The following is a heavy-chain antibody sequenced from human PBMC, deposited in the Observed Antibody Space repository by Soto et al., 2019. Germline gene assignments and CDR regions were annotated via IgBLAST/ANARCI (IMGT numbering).Heavy chain of an antibody. J-gene: IGHJ6*02. D-gene: IGHD3-22*01. V-gene: IGHV5-51*01. Sequence: EVQLVQSGAEVKKPGESLKISCKGSGYSFTSYWIGWVRQMPGKGLEWMGIIYPGDSDTRYSPSFQGQVTISADKSISTAYLQWSSLKASDTAMYYCARQAAYYDSSGYYYSRLYYYYGMDVWGQGTTVTVSS. CDR3: ARQAAYYDSSGYYYSRLYYYYGMDV. CDR1: GYSFTSYW. CDR2: IYPGDSDT.